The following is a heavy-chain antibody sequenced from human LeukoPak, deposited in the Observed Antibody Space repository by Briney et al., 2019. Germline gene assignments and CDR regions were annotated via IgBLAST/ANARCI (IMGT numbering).Heavy chain of an antibody. CDR3: ARLVWSGYYIDY. CDR1: GGSINSYY. D-gene: IGHD3-3*01. V-gene: IGHV4-59*08. CDR2: INHSGAT. Sequence: PSETLSLTCTVSGGSINSYYWSWIRQPPGKGLEWLGYINHSGATKYNPSLNGRVTISELMSKNQFSLKLSSVTAADTAVYYCARLVWSGYYIDYWGQGSLVTVSS. J-gene: IGHJ4*02.